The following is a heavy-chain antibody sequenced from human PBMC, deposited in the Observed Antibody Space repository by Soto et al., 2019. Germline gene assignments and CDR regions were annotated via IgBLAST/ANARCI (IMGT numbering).Heavy chain of an antibody. CDR3: ARGPRYDYIWGSYPRRDAFDI. D-gene: IGHD3-16*01. CDR2: INHSGST. J-gene: IGHJ3*02. Sequence: SETLSLTCAVYGGPFSGYYWSWIRQPPGKGLEWIGEINHSGSTNYNPSLKSRVTISVDTSKNQFSLKLSSVTAADTAVYYCARGPRYDYIWGSYPRRDAFDIWGQGTMVTVSS. CDR1: GGPFSGYY. V-gene: IGHV4-34*01.